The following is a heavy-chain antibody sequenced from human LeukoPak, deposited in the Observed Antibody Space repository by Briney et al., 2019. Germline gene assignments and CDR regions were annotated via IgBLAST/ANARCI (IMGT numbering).Heavy chain of an antibody. CDR1: GYTFNSYV. D-gene: IGHD2-15*01. CDR2: ISTYNGNT. V-gene: IGHV1-18*01. J-gene: IGHJ4*02. Sequence: ASVKVSCKASGYTFNSYVISWVRQAPGQGLEWMGWISTYNGNTNYAQNLQGRVTMTTDTSTSTAYMELRSLRSDDTAVYYCARDTYCSGGTCQSDYFDCWGQGTLVTVSS. CDR3: ARDTYCSGGTCQSDYFDC.